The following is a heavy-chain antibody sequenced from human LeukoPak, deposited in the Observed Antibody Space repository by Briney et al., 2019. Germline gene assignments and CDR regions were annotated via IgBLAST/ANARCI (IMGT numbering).Heavy chain of an antibody. CDR3: ARDLAVAGSSSGDY. CDR1: GFTFSSYA. Sequence: PGGPLRLSCAASGFTFSSYAIHWVRQAPGKGLEWVAVISYDGSNKYYTDSVKGRFTISRDNSKNTLYLQMNSLRAEDTAVYYCARDLAVAGSSSGDYWGQGTLVTVSS. D-gene: IGHD6-19*01. CDR2: ISYDGSNK. J-gene: IGHJ4*02. V-gene: IGHV3-30-3*01.